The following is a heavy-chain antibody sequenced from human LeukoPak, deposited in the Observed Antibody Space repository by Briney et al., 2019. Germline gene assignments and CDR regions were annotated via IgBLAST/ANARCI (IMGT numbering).Heavy chain of an antibody. V-gene: IGHV3-30*18. CDR3: AKSTTVTTQQRGYFDY. Sequence: PGGSLRLSCAASGFTFSSYGMHWFRQAPGKGLEWVAVISYDESNKYFADSVKGRFTISRDNPKNTLYLEMNSLRTEDTAVYYCAKSTTVTTQQRGYFDYWGQGTLVTVSS. CDR2: ISYDESNK. CDR1: GFTFSSYG. D-gene: IGHD4-11*01. J-gene: IGHJ4*02.